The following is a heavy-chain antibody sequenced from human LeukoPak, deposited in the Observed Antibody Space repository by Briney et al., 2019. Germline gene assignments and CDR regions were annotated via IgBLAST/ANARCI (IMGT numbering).Heavy chain of an antibody. CDR1: GFTFSSYA. CDR3: ARVSNGGDYYGMDV. D-gene: IGHD4-23*01. Sequence: PGGSLRLSCAASGFTFSSYAMSWVRQAPGKGLEWVSAISGSGGSTYYADSVKGRFTISRDNSKNTLYLQMNSLRAEDTAVYYCARVSNGGDYYGMDVWGQGTTVTVSS. V-gene: IGHV3-23*01. J-gene: IGHJ6*02. CDR2: ISGSGGST.